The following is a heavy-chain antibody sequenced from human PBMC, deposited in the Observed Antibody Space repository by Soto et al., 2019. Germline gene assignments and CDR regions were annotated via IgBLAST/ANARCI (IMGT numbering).Heavy chain of an antibody. D-gene: IGHD2-2*01. Sequence: ASVKVSCKASGYSVTSYYMHWVRQAPGQGLEWMGIINPNSGSTTYAQKFQGRVTMTRDTSTSTVYMELTSLTSGDTAVYYCARAGIAYCSSTTCYLYYYVMDVWGQGTTVTVS. CDR1: GYSVTSYY. V-gene: IGHV1-46*01. J-gene: IGHJ6*02. CDR2: INPNSGST. CDR3: ARAGIAYCSSTTCYLYYYVMDV.